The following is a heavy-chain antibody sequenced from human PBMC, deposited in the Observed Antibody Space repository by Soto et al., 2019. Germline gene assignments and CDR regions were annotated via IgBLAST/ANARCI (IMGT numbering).Heavy chain of an antibody. Sequence: QVQLVESGGGVVQPGRSLRLSCAASGFTFSSYGMHWVRQAPGKGLEWVAVIWYDGINKYYADSVKGRFTIYRDNSKNTLYLQMNSLRAEDTAVYYCARDKLLVYATFDYWGQGTLVTVSS. CDR1: GFTFSSYG. J-gene: IGHJ4*02. V-gene: IGHV3-33*01. CDR2: IWYDGINK. CDR3: ARDKLLVYATFDY. D-gene: IGHD2-8*01.